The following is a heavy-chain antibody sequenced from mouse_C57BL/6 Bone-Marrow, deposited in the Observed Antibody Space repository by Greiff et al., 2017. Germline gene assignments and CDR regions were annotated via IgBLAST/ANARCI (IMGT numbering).Heavy chain of an antibody. D-gene: IGHD1-1*01. Sequence: VQLQQPGAELVMPGASVKLSCKASGYTFTSYWMHWVKQRPGQGLEWIGEIDPSDSYTNYNQKFKGKFTLTVDKSSSTAYMQLSSLTSEDSAVYYCAREGLLRAWFAYWGQGTLVTVSA. CDR3: AREGLLRAWFAY. CDR1: GYTFTSYW. J-gene: IGHJ3*01. V-gene: IGHV1-69*01. CDR2: IDPSDSYT.